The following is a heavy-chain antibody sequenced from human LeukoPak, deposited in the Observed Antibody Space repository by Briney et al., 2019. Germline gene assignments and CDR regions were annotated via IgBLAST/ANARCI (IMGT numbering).Heavy chain of an antibody. V-gene: IGHV3-23*01. CDR1: GFTFSTYS. CDR3: AKVRRAFSNNYDSLDT. D-gene: IGHD3-22*01. CDR2: ISSSRDTT. Sequence: GGSLRLSCAASGFTFSTYSGNWIRQAPGKGLEWISLISSSRDTTYYADSVKGRFTISRDNSKNTVYLQMSTLRAEDTAIYYCAKVRRAFSNNYDSLDTWGHGTLVTVSS. J-gene: IGHJ5*01.